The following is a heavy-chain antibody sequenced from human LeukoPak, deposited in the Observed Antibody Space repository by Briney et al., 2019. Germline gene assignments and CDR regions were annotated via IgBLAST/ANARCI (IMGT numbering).Heavy chain of an antibody. Sequence: PGGSLRLSCAASGFTFSSYAMSGVRQPPGKGLEWVSAISGSGGSTYYADSVRGRFTISRDNSKNTLYLQIRSRIAEETAVYYFAKVGGIAAARNFDYWGQGALVTVSS. CDR1: GFTFSSYA. CDR2: ISGSGGST. V-gene: IGHV3-23*01. D-gene: IGHD6-13*01. CDR3: AKVGGIAAARNFDY. J-gene: IGHJ4*02.